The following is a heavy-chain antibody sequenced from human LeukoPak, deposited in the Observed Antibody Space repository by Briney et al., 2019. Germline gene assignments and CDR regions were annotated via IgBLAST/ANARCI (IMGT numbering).Heavy chain of an antibody. Sequence: GGSLILSCAASGFTFSNYGMSWVRQAPGKGLEWVSAILSGYVTYYADSVKGRFAISRDSSTNTLYLQMDSLRAEDTAVYYCAKLQRSGGGTFDYWGQGTLVTVSS. CDR3: AKLQRSGGGTFDY. J-gene: IGHJ4*02. D-gene: IGHD4-23*01. CDR2: ILSGYVT. V-gene: IGHV3-23*01. CDR1: GFTFSNYG.